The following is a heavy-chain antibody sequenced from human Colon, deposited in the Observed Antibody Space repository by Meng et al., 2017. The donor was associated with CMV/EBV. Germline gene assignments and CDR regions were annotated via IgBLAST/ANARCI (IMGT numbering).Heavy chain of an antibody. D-gene: IGHD3-16*01. CDR3: AREGTYASSSGLGL. V-gene: IGHV1-2*02. CDR1: GYTANGYY. CDR2: INPNSGDA. Sequence: SGYTANGYYIHWVRQAPGQGLEWMGWINPNSGDANYARTFLGRVTMTADTSISTVYMELRGLRSGDTAVYYCAREGTYASSSGLGLWGPRALVTVSS. J-gene: IGHJ4*02.